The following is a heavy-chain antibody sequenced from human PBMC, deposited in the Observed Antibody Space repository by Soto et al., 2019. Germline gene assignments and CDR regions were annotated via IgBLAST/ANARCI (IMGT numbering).Heavy chain of an antibody. CDR1: GFTFSSYS. V-gene: IGHV3-48*02. Sequence: EVQLVESGGGLVQPGGSLRLSCAASGFTFSSYSMNGVRQAPGKGLEWVSYISASSSTMYYTDSVKGRFTISRDTAKNSLNLQMNSLRDEDTAVYYCASDCISTSCDERGGWFDPWGQGTLVTVSS. J-gene: IGHJ5*02. CDR3: ASDCISTSCDERGGWFDP. CDR2: ISASSSTM. D-gene: IGHD2-2*01.